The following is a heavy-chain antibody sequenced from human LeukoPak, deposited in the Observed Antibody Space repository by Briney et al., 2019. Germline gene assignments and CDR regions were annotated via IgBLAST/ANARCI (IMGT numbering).Heavy chain of an antibody. CDR2: ISYDGSNK. Sequence: GGSLRLSCAASGFTFCSYAMHWVRQAPGKGLEWVAVISYDGSNKYYADSVKGRFTISRDNSKNTLYLQMNSLRAEDTAVYYCARIAMVRGVIDDYWGQGTLVTVSS. CDR1: GFTFCSYA. J-gene: IGHJ4*02. D-gene: IGHD3-10*01. CDR3: ARIAMVRGVIDDY. V-gene: IGHV3-30*04.